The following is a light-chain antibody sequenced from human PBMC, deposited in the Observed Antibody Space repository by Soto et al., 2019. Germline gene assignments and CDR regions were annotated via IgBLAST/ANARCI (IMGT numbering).Light chain of an antibody. CDR3: QQYESFSPYT. CDR2: DAS. J-gene: IGKJ2*01. Sequence: GDRVTITCRASQSVSSSLAWYQQKPGKAPKLLIYDASTLESGVPSRFSGSGCGTEFTLTINSLQPGDFATYYCQQYESFSPYTFGQGTRLEI. V-gene: IGKV1-5*01. CDR1: QSVSSS.